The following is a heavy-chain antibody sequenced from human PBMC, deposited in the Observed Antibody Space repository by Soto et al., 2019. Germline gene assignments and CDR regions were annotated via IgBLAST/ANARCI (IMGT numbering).Heavy chain of an antibody. V-gene: IGHV4-59*01. D-gene: IGHD3-3*01. CDR2: IYYSGST. CDR3: ERVGFLECPDY. Sequence: SETLSLTCTVSGGSISSYYWSWIRQPPGKGLEWIGYIYYSGSTNYNPSLKSRVTISVDTSKNQFSLKLSSVTAADTAVYYCERVGFLECPDYWGQGTLVTVSS. CDR1: GGSISSYY. J-gene: IGHJ4*02.